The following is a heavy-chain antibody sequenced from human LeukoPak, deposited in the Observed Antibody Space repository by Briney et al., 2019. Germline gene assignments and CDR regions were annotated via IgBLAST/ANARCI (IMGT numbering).Heavy chain of an antibody. CDR2: IQYDAGNR. Sequence: GGSLRLSCAASGFTFRSFGMHWVRQAPGKGLEWVAFIQYDAGNRQYADSVKGRFTISRDNSRTTLYMQMNSLTAEDTADYYCAKSFTGSYLDYFDYWGQGTLVTVSS. V-gene: IGHV3-30*02. CDR3: AKSFTGSYLDYFDY. J-gene: IGHJ4*02. CDR1: GFTFRSFG. D-gene: IGHD1-26*01.